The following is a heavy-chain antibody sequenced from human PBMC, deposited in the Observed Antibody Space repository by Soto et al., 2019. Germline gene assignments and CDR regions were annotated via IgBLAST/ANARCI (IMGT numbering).Heavy chain of an antibody. CDR3: ARVGTSYARRGLDV. J-gene: IGHJ6*02. CDR2: IYYTGSA. CDR1: GGAIDRGGYY. Sequence: SETLSLTCKVSGGAIDRGGYYWCWIRQHPGKGLEWIGHIYYTGSAYYKPSLKSRVSMSIDTSQNQFSLELISVTAADTAVYYCARVGTSYARRGLDVWGQGTTVTVSS. V-gene: IGHV4-31*03. D-gene: IGHD7-27*01.